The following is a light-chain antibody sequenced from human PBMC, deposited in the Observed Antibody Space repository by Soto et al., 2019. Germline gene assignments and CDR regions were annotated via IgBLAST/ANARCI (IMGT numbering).Light chain of an antibody. Sequence: EIVLTQSPGTLSLSPGERATVSCWASETVSSNYLAWYQQKPGQAPRLLIYGASSRSAGIAARFSGGGSGTDFTLTISRLEPEDFAVYYCQQYITSPTFGQGTKLEIK. CDR2: GAS. CDR1: ETVSSNY. J-gene: IGKJ2*01. CDR3: QQYITSPT. V-gene: IGKV3-20*01.